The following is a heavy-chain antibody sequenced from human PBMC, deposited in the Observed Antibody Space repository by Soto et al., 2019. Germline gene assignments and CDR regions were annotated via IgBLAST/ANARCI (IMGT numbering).Heavy chain of an antibody. Sequence: SETLSLTCTVSGGSISSSSYYWGWIRQPPGKGLEWIGSIYYSGSTYYNPSLKSRVTISVDTSKNQFSLKLSSVTAADTAVYYCARPSSSSWYVDYYGMDVWGQGTTVTVSS. D-gene: IGHD6-13*01. CDR3: ARPSSSSWYVDYYGMDV. V-gene: IGHV4-39*01. CDR1: GGSISSSSYY. CDR2: IYYSGST. J-gene: IGHJ6*02.